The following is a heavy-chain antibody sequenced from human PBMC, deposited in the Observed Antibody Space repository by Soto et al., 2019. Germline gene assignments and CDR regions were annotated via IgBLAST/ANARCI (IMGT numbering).Heavy chain of an antibody. Sequence: QVQLVQSGAELRKPGSSLRVSCKASGGTFSDFAFSWVRQAPGQGLEWMGGIVPRFGSPNYAQKFGGRVTISPDTSTSTVYTEVSSLRFDDTAVYCCARDLIQLRLGKYSFDGMDVWGQGTTITVTS. D-gene: IGHD3-16*01. CDR2: IVPRFGSP. J-gene: IGHJ6*02. CDR3: ARDLIQLRLGKYSFDGMDV. CDR1: GGTFSDFA. V-gene: IGHV1-69*06.